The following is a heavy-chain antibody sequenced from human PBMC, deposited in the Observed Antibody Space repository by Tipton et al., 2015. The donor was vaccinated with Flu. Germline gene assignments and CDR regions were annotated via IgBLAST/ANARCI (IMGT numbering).Heavy chain of an antibody. Sequence: TLSLTCTVSGGSISSGTYHWGWIRQLPGKGLEWIGTIYYSGSTYYNPSLKSRVTISVDTSKNQFSLKVSSVTAADTAIYYCARDPWAVPYYFDYWGQGTLLTVSS. J-gene: IGHJ4*02. V-gene: IGHV4-39*07. D-gene: IGHD6-6*01. CDR2: IYYSGST. CDR3: ARDPWAVPYYFDY. CDR1: GGSISSGTYH.